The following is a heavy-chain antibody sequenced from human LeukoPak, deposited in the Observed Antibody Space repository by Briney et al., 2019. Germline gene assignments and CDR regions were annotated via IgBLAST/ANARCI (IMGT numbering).Heavy chain of an antibody. J-gene: IGHJ6*03. Sequence: GGSLRLSCAASGFTFSSYWMSWVRQAPGKGLEWVANIKQDGSEKYYVDSVKGRFTISRDNAKNSVSLEMNSLRAEDTAVYYCARGEPPGRHYYYYYMDVWGKGTTATISS. CDR1: GFTFSSYW. CDR2: IKQDGSEK. D-gene: IGHD1-14*01. V-gene: IGHV3-7*01. CDR3: ARGEPPGRHYYYYYMDV.